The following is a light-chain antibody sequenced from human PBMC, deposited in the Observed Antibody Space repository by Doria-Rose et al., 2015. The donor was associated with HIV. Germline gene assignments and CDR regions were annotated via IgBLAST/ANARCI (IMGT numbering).Light chain of an antibody. Sequence: TQSPGTLSLSPGERATLSCRASQRVKSSYLAWYQQKPGQAPRLLIYDAAARATVSPDRFSGSGSGTDFTLTISRLEPEDVAVYYCQQYGTSRGTFGQGTRLEIK. J-gene: IGKJ5*01. CDR1: QRVKSSY. CDR2: DAA. CDR3: QQYGTSRGT. V-gene: IGKV3-20*01.